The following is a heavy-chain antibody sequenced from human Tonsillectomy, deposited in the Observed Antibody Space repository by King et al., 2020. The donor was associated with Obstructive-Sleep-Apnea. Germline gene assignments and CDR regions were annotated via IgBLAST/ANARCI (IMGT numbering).Heavy chain of an antibody. Sequence: VQLQQWGAGLLKPSETLSLTCAVYGGSFSDYYWSWIRQPPGKGLEWIGEINHSGSTNYNTSLKSRVTISVDTSNNQFSLKLNSVTAADTAVYYCARGSGAAAVNWFDPRGQGTLVTVSS. CDR3: ARGSGAAAVNWFDP. J-gene: IGHJ5*02. CDR1: GGSFSDYY. CDR2: INHSGST. D-gene: IGHD6-13*01. V-gene: IGHV4-34*01.